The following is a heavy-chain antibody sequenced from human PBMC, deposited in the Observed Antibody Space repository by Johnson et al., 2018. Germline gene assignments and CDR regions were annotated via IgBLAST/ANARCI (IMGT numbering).Heavy chain of an antibody. V-gene: IGHV3-9*01. CDR2: ISWNSGSI. Sequence: VQLVQSGGGLVQPGRSLRLSCAASGFTFDDYAMHWVRQAPGKGLAWVSGISWNSGSIGYADAVKGRFTISRDNAKNPLYLQMNSLSAEDTALYYCAKDSIPGGNSVGGMDVWGQGTTVTVSS. CDR1: GFTFDDYA. D-gene: IGHD4-23*01. CDR3: AKDSIPGGNSVGGMDV. J-gene: IGHJ6*02.